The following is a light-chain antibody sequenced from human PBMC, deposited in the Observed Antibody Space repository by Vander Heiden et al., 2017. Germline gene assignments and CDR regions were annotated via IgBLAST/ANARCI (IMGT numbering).Light chain of an antibody. J-gene: IGLJ3*02. Sequence: SVLTQPPSASGTPGQSVTISCSGSSSNIGSNTVNWYQQLPGPAPKLLIYSNNQRPSGVPDRFSGSKSGTSASLAISGLQSEDEADYYCAAWDDSLNGPVFGGGTKLTVL. CDR2: SNN. V-gene: IGLV1-44*01. CDR3: AAWDDSLNGPV. CDR1: SSNIGSNT.